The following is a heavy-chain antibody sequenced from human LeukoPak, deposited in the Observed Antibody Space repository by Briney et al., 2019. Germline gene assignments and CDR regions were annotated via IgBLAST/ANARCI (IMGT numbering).Heavy chain of an antibody. V-gene: IGHV3-21*01. CDR2: LSSRGSYI. Sequence: GESLRLSCAASGFTFSGYSMNWVRQAPGKGLEWVSSLSSRGSYIYYADSVKGRFTISRDNAKNSLYLQMNSLRAEDTAVYYCAREDPHFDYWGQGTLVTVSS. CDR1: GFTFSGYS. J-gene: IGHJ4*02. CDR3: AREDPHFDY.